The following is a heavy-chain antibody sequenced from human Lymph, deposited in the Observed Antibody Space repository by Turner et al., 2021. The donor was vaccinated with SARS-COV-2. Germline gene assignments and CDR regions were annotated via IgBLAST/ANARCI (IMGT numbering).Heavy chain of an antibody. CDR2: IWYDGSNK. CDR3: ARGSAGGDV. D-gene: IGHD6-13*01. Sequence: QVQLVESGGGVVQPGRSLRLSCAASGFTFNSYGMHWVRQAPGKGLEWVALIWYDGSNKYYADSVKGRFTISRDNSKNTLYLQMNSLRAEDTAVYYCARGSAGGDVWGQGTTVTVSS. CDR1: GFTFNSYG. J-gene: IGHJ6*02. V-gene: IGHV3-33*01.